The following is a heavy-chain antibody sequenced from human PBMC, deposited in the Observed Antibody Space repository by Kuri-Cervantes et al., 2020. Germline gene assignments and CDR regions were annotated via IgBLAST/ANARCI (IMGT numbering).Heavy chain of an antibody. CDR2: MNPNSGNT. J-gene: IGHJ4*02. CDR1: GYTFTSYD. V-gene: IGHV1-8*02. Sequence: ASVKVSCKASGYTFTSYDICWVRQATGQGLEWMGWMNPNSGNTGYAQKFQGRVTMTRNTSISTAYMELSGLRSEDTAVYYCARAGRVVLTGLVVNGPTRNTPDYWGQGTLVTVSS. CDR3: ARAGRVVLTGLVVNGPTRNTPDY. D-gene: IGHD3-3*01.